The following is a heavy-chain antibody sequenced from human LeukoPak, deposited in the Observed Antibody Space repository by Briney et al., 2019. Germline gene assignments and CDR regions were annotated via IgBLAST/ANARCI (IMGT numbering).Heavy chain of an antibody. J-gene: IGHJ6*03. D-gene: IGHD3-3*01. Sequence: ASVKVSCKASGYTFTSYYMHWVRQAPGQGLEWMGIINPSGGSTSYAQKFQGRVTMTRDMSTSTAYMELSSLRSEDTAVYYCARDGNDFWSGYAYYYYMDVWGKGTTVTVSS. CDR1: GYTFTSYY. CDR2: INPSGGST. CDR3: ARDGNDFWSGYAYYYYMDV. V-gene: IGHV1-46*01.